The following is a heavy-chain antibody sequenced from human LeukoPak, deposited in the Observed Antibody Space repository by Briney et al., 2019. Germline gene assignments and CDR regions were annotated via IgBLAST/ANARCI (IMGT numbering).Heavy chain of an antibody. CDR2: ISAQHGQT. CDR3: AGYLGYCTSNVCYLKY. J-gene: IGHJ4*02. Sequence: ASVKVSCKTSGYSENFYGITWVRQVAGQGLEWMGSISAQHGQTEYAPNSQDRVTMTTDTYTNTAYMELRSLRSDDTAVYYCAGYLGYCTSNVCYLKYWGQETLVTVSS. D-gene: IGHD2-8*01. CDR1: GYSENFYG. V-gene: IGHV1-18*01.